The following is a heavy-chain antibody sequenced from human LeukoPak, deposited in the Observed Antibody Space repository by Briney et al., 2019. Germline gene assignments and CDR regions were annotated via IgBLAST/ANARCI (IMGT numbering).Heavy chain of an antibody. CDR3: ARDLKYYYDSSGYPDY. Sequence: GGSLRLSCAASGFTFSDYHMSWIRQAPGKGLEWVSYISSSGSTIYYADSVKGRFTISRDNAKNSLYLQMNSLRAEDTAVYYCARDLKYYYDSSGYPDYWGQGTLVTVSS. D-gene: IGHD3-22*01. CDR2: ISSSGSTI. V-gene: IGHV3-11*01. J-gene: IGHJ4*02. CDR1: GFTFSDYH.